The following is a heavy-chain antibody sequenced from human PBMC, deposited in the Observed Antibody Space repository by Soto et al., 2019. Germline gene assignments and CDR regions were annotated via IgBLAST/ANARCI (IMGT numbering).Heavy chain of an antibody. V-gene: IGHV4-31*03. D-gene: IGHD6-13*01. J-gene: IGHJ5*02. CDR2: IYYSGST. CDR3: ARFCSSDYGGSSWLRP. Sequence: QVQLQESGPGLVKPSQTLSLTCTVSGGSISSGGYYWSWIRQHPGKGLEWIGYIYYSGSTYYNPSLKSRVTISVDTSKNRFSLKLSSVTAADTAVYYCARFCSSDYGGSSWLRPWGQGTLVTVSS. CDR1: GGSISSGGYY.